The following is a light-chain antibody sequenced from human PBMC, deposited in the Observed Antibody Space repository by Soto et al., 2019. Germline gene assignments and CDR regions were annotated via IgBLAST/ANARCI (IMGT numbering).Light chain of an antibody. CDR2: GAS. CDR1: QSVTTN. V-gene: IGKV3-15*01. CDR3: HQYDTRPRT. J-gene: IGKJ2*01. Sequence: EIVMAQSPATLSVSPGEKATLSCRASQSVTTNLAWYQQKPGQAPRLLIYGASTRATGIPARFSGSGSGTEFTLIITSLQSEDFAVYYCHQYDTRPRTFGQGTKLEIK.